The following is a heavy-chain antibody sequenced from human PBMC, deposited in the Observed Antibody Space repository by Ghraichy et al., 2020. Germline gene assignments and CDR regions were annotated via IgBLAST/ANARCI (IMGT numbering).Heavy chain of an antibody. CDR1: GGSISSYY. CDR2: IYYSGST. D-gene: IGHD6-13*01. Sequence: SETLSLTCTVSGGSISSYYWSWIRQPPGKGLEWIGYIYYSGSTNYNPSLKSRVTISVDTSKNQFSLKLSSVTAADKAVYYCARGEWAAGMDYWGQGTLVTVSS. V-gene: IGHV4-59*01. CDR3: ARGEWAAGMDY. J-gene: IGHJ4*02.